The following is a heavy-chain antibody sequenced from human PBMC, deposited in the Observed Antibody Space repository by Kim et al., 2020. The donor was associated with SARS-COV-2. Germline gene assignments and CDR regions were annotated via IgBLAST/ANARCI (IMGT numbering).Heavy chain of an antibody. CDR2: IYPGDSVI. Sequence: GESLKISCRGSGYSFTHYRIGWVRQMPGKGLEWMGVIYPGDSVITYSPSFQGQVTISADKSINTAYLQWSSLQASDTAIYYCARRAGWYGGDGNWFDPWGQGTLVTVSS. V-gene: IGHV5-51*01. CDR3: ARRAGWYGGDGNWFDP. J-gene: IGHJ5*02. CDR1: GYSFTHYR. D-gene: IGHD6-19*01.